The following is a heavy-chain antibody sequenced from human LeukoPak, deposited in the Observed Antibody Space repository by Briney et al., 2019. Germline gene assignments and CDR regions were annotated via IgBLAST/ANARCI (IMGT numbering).Heavy chain of an antibody. CDR3: ARDTCGWWELPPLRRYYYYGMDV. J-gene: IGHJ6*02. CDR2: IYRGGNT. Sequence: PGGSLRLSCAASGFTVSSNYMSWVRQAPGKGLEWVSVIYRGGNTYYADSVKGRFTISTDNSKNTLYLQMNSLRAEDTAVYYCARDTCGWWELPPLRRYYYYGMDVWGQGTTVTVSS. V-gene: IGHV3-53*01. CDR1: GFTVSSNY. D-gene: IGHD1-26*01.